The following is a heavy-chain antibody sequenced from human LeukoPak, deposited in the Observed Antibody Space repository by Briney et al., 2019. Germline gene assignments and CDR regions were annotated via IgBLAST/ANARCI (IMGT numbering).Heavy chain of an antibody. J-gene: IGHJ4*02. D-gene: IGHD3-22*01. V-gene: IGHV4-34*01. CDR2: INHSGST. CDR3: ARDYYDSSGYHSVSFDY. Sequence: SETLSLTCAVYGGSFSGYHWSWIRQPPGKGLEWIGEINHSGSTNYNPSLKSRVTISVDTSKNQFSLKLSSVTAADTAVYYCARDYYDSSGYHSVSFDYWGQGTLVTVSS. CDR1: GGSFSGYH.